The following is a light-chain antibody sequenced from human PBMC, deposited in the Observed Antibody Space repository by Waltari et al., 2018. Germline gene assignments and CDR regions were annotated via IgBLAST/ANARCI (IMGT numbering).Light chain of an antibody. CDR3: QSYDSSLSGSV. J-gene: IGLJ2*01. Sequence: QSVLTQPPSVSGAPGQRVTISCTGSSSNIGAGYDVHWYQQLPGTAPKLLIYGNSKRPSGVPDRFSGSKSVTSASLAITGLQAEDEADYYCQSYDSSLSGSVFGGGTKLTVL. CDR2: GNS. V-gene: IGLV1-40*01. CDR1: SSNIGAGYD.